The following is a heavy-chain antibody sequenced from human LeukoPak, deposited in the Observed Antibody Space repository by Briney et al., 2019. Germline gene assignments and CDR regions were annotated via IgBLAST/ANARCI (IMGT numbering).Heavy chain of an antibody. CDR3: AKDHYYDSSGYYNGFDS. Sequence: YPGGSLRLSCAASGFPFIGYGMHWVRQAPGKGLEWVAVIAYDRGNKYYADSVKGRFTISRDNSKNTLYLQMNSLRAEDTAVYFCAKDHYYDSSGYYNGFDSWGQVTLVTVSS. CDR1: GFPFIGYG. V-gene: IGHV3-30*18. CDR2: IAYDRGNK. J-gene: IGHJ4*02. D-gene: IGHD3-22*01.